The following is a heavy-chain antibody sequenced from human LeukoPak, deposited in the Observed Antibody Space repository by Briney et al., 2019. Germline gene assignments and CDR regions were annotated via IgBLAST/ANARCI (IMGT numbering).Heavy chain of an antibody. D-gene: IGHD2-2*01. V-gene: IGHV3-21*01. CDR3: ARDRSINWFDP. CDR2: ISSSSSYI. CDR1: GFTFSSYS. Sequence: VKPGGSLRLSCAASGFTFSSYSMTWVRQAPGKGLEWVSSISSSSSYIYYADSVKGRFTISRDNAKNSLYLQMNSLRAEDTAVYYCARDRSINWFDPWGQGTLVTVSS. J-gene: IGHJ5*02.